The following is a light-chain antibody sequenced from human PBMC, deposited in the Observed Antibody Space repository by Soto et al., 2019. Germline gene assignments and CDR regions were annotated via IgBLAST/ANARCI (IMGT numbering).Light chain of an antibody. CDR3: AAWDDSLNGLV. J-gene: IGLJ1*01. Sequence: QSALTQPPSASGTPGQRVTISCSGSSSNIGSNTVKWYQQLPGTAPKLLIYNNNQRPSGVPDRFSGSKSGTSASLAISGLQSEDEADYYCAAWDDSLNGLVFGTGTKLTVL. CDR2: NNN. CDR1: SSNIGSNT. V-gene: IGLV1-44*01.